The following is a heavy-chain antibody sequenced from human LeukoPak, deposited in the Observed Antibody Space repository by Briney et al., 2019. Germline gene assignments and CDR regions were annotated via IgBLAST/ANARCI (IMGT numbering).Heavy chain of an antibody. D-gene: IGHD2-2*01. CDR1: GGSISSYY. CDR2: IYYSGST. V-gene: IGHV4-59*01. J-gene: IGHJ4*02. Sequence: PSETLSLTCTVSGGSISSYYWSWIRQPPGKGLEWIGYIYYSGSTNYNPSLKSRVTISVDTSKNQFSLKPSSVTAADTAVYYCARDRVPAANDYWGQGTLVTVSS. CDR3: ARDRVPAANDY.